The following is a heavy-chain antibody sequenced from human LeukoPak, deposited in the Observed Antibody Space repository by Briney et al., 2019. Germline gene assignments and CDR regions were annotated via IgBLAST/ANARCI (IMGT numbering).Heavy chain of an antibody. CDR2: INPNSGGT. CDR3: ARDLGIPPDQLLSLFFDY. V-gene: IGHV1-2*02. J-gene: IGHJ4*02. D-gene: IGHD2-2*01. Sequence: ASVKVSCKASGYTSTGYYMHWVRQAPGQGLEWMGWINPNSGGTNYAQKFQGRVTMTRDTSISTAYMELSRLRSDDTAVYHCARDLGIPPDQLLSLFFDYWGQGTLVTVSS. CDR1: GYTSTGYY.